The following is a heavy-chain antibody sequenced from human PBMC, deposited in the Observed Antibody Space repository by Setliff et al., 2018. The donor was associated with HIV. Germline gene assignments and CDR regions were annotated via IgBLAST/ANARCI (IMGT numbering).Heavy chain of an antibody. Sequence: ASVKVSCKASGYTFTSYYMHWVRQAPGQGLEWMGWINPHSGDTNYAQKFQDRVTMTRDTSIKTAYMEMSRLRSDDTAVYYCARVPSRYCSSTTCPFFFDQWGQGTLVTVSS. J-gene: IGHJ4*02. CDR2: INPHSGDT. V-gene: IGHV1-2*02. D-gene: IGHD2-2*01. CDR1: GYTFTSYY. CDR3: ARVPSRYCSSTTCPFFFDQ.